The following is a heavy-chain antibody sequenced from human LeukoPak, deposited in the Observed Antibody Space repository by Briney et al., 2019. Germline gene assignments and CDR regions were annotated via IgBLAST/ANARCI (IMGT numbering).Heavy chain of an antibody. Sequence: PGGSLRLSCTVSGFTVSSNSMSWVRQAPGKGLEWVSFIYSDNTHYSDSVKGRFTISRDNSKNTLYLQMNSLRAEDTAVYYCANRGGSSWYVNAFDIWGQGTMVTVSS. CDR2: IYSDNT. CDR3: ANRGGSSWYVNAFDI. J-gene: IGHJ3*02. D-gene: IGHD6-13*01. CDR1: GFTVSSNS. V-gene: IGHV3-53*01.